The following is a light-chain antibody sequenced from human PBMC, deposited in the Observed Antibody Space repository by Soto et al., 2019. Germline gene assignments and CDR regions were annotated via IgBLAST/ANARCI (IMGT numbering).Light chain of an antibody. CDR2: AAS. Sequence: DIQMTQSPSSLSASVGDRVTITCRASQSISTYLNWYQQKVGKAPKLLIYAASSLQRGVPSRFSGSGSGTDFTLTISSLQPEDFATYYFQHSYTPPRTFGQGTNLEIK. CDR3: QHSYTPPRT. J-gene: IGKJ2*02. V-gene: IGKV1-39*01. CDR1: QSISTY.